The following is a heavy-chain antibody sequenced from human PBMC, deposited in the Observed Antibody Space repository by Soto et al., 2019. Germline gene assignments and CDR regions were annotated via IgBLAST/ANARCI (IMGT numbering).Heavy chain of an antibody. V-gene: IGHV3-7*03. D-gene: IGHD6-19*01. CDR1: GFTFISSF. CDR3: ARYFRGSGQDFFDY. CDR2: INPDGGGT. Sequence: GGSLRLSCVASGFTFISSFMGWVRQAPGKGLEWVANINPDGGGTYYVDSVEGRFTISRDNAKDTLYLQMNSLRGEDTAVYYCARYFRGSGQDFFDYWGQGTLVTVSS. J-gene: IGHJ4*02.